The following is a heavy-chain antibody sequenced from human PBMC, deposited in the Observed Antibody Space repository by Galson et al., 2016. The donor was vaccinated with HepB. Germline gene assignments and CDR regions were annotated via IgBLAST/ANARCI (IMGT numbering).Heavy chain of an antibody. Sequence: PALVKPTQTLTLTCTFSGFSLTTAGVGVGWIRQPPGKAPEWLALVYWDDDKHYSPSLKNKLTINKDISKNQVVLTMTNMDPVDTATYFCTHRFWRPPDPWGQGLLVTVSS. D-gene: IGHD3-3*01. V-gene: IGHV2-5*02. CDR1: GFSLTTAGVG. CDR3: THRFWRPPDP. CDR2: VYWDDDK. J-gene: IGHJ5*02.